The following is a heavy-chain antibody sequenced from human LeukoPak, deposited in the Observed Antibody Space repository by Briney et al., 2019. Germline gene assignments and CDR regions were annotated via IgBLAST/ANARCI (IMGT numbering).Heavy chain of an antibody. CDR3: ARRYTRSQWLVRGNWFDP. J-gene: IGHJ5*02. V-gene: IGHV1-8*03. CDR1: GYTFTSYD. CDR2: MNPNSGNT. D-gene: IGHD6-19*01. Sequence: ASVKVSCKASGYTFTSYDINWVRQATGQGLEWMGWMNPNSGNTGYAQKFQGRVTITRNTSISTAYMELSSLRSEDTAVYYCARRYTRSQWLVRGNWFDPWGQGTLVTVSS.